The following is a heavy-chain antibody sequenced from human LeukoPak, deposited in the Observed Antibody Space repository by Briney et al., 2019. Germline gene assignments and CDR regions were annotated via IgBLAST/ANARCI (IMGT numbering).Heavy chain of an antibody. Sequence: SVKVSCKAAGRTFSSYAINWVRQAPGQGLEWMGRIIPILDTPNYAQKFQGRVTITADKSTSTAYMELSSLRSEDTAVYYCARDLTSYYYDNNGAFDFWGQGTLVTVSS. CDR1: GRTFSSYA. CDR2: IIPILDTP. V-gene: IGHV1-69*04. J-gene: IGHJ4*02. D-gene: IGHD3-22*01. CDR3: ARDLTSYYYDNNGAFDF.